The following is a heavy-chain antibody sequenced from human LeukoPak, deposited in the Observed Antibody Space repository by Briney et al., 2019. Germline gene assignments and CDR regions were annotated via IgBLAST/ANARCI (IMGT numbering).Heavy chain of an antibody. Sequence: PSETLSLTCTVSDDSISRYYWSWIRQPPGQGLEWMGYIYYTGITSYSPSLKSRVTISVDTSKNQFSLKLSSVTAADTAVYYCAGRLWRRDGYNLSAFDIWGQGTMVTVSS. J-gene: IGHJ3*02. CDR1: DDSISRYY. CDR3: AGRLWRRDGYNLSAFDI. V-gene: IGHV4-59*01. D-gene: IGHD5-24*01. CDR2: IYYTGIT.